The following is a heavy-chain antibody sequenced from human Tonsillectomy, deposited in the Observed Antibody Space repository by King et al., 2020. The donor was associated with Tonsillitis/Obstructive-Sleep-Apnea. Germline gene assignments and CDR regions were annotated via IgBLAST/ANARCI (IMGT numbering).Heavy chain of an antibody. V-gene: IGHV4-31*03. J-gene: IGHJ5*02. CDR2: IYYSGST. CDR1: GGSISSGGYY. D-gene: IGHD5-18*01. CDR3: ARLVSTAMVTNWFDP. Sequence: QLQESGPGLVKPSQTLSLTCTVSGGSISSGGYYWSWIRQHPGKGLEWIGYIYYSGSTYYNPYLKSRVTISVDTSKNQFSLKLSSVTAADTAVYYCARLVSTAMVTNWFDPWGQGTLVTVSS.